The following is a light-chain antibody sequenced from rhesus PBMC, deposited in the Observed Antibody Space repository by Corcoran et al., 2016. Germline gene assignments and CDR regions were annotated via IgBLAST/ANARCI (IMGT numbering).Light chain of an antibody. V-gene: IGLV2-13*03. J-gene: IGLJ1*01. CDR1: SCDIGGYNR. CDR2: EVT. Sequence: QAPPTQSPSMSWSPGQSVTNSCTGTSCDIGGYNRVSWYQQHPGKAPKLMIYEVTKRPSGVSDRFSASKSGNTASLTISGLQPADEADYYCSSYASSNTYIFGAGTRLTVL. CDR3: SSYASSNTYI.